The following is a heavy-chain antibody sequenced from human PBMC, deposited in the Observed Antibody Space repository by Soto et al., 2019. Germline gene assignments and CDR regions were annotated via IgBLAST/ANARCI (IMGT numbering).Heavy chain of an antibody. J-gene: IGHJ6*02. Sequence: GGSLRLSCAASGFTFSSYAMHWVRQAPGKGLEWVAVISYDGSNKYYADSVKGRFTISRDNSKNTLYLQMNSLRAEDTAVYYCAREEVDTATFYYYYGMDVWGQGTTVTVSS. CDR1: GFTFSSYA. V-gene: IGHV3-30-3*01. CDR3: AREEVDTATFYYYYGMDV. D-gene: IGHD5-18*01. CDR2: ISYDGSNK.